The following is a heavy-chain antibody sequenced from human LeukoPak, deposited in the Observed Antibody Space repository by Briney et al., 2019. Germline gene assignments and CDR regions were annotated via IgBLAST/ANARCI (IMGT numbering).Heavy chain of an antibody. CDR1: GGSFSGYY. CDR2: INHSGST. D-gene: IGHD3-22*01. Sequence: PSETLSLTCAVYGGSFSGYYWSWIRQPPGKGLEWIGEINHSGSTNYNPSLKSRVTISVDTSRNQFSLKLSSVTAADTAVYYCARVKYYYDSSGYYMDDYWGQGTLVTVSS. CDR3: ARVKYYYDSSGYYMDDY. V-gene: IGHV4-34*01. J-gene: IGHJ4*02.